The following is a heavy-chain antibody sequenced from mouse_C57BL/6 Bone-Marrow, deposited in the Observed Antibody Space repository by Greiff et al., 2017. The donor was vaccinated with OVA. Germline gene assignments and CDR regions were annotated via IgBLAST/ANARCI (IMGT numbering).Heavy chain of an antibody. CDR3: ASAVCAY. Sequence: QVQLQQPGAELVKPGASVKLSCKASGYTFTSYWMQWVKQRPGQGLEWIGEIDPSDSYTNYNQKFKGKATLTVDTSSSTAYMQLNSLTSEDSAVYYCASAVCAYWGQGTLVTVSA. J-gene: IGHJ3*01. V-gene: IGHV1-50*01. CDR2: IDPSDSYT. CDR1: GYTFTSYW.